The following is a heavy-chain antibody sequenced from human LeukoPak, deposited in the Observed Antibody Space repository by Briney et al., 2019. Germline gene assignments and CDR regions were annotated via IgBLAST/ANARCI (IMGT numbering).Heavy chain of an antibody. CDR3: ARLGVRGALGY. CDR2: IYTSGST. Sequence: PSETLSLTCTVPGGSISSYYWSWIRQPPGKGLEWIGYIYTSGSTNYNPSLKSRVTISVDTSKNQFSLKLSSVTAADTAVYYCARLGVRGALGYWGQGTLVTVSS. D-gene: IGHD3-10*01. CDR1: GGSISSYY. V-gene: IGHV4-4*09. J-gene: IGHJ4*02.